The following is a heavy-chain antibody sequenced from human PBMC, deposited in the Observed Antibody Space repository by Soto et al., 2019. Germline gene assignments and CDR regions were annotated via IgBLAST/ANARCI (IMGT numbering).Heavy chain of an antibody. CDR2: ISGSGGST. V-gene: IGHV3-23*01. CDR3: AKDRGPYCRSTSCPNWFDP. CDR1: GFTFSSYA. D-gene: IGHD2-2*01. J-gene: IGHJ5*02. Sequence: EVQLLESGGGLVQPGGSLRLSCAASGFTFSSYAMSWVRQAPGKGLEWVSAISGSGGSTYYADSVKGRFTISRDNSKNTLYLQMNSLRAEDAAVYYCAKDRGPYCRSTSCPNWFDPWGQGTLVSVSS.